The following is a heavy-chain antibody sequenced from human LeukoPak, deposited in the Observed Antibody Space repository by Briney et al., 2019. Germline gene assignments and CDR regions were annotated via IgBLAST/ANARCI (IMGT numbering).Heavy chain of an antibody. V-gene: IGHV3-74*01. Sequence: PGGSLRLSCAASGFTFRSYWIHWVRQAPGKGLVWVGRIDNDGSDTIYADSVKGRFTVSRDNAKNTLYLQMNSLRAEDTAVYFCARGGFSHGFVLWGQGTVVTVSS. J-gene: IGHJ3*01. CDR3: ARGGFSHGFVL. CDR1: GFTFRSYW. D-gene: IGHD5-12*01. CDR2: IDNDGSDT.